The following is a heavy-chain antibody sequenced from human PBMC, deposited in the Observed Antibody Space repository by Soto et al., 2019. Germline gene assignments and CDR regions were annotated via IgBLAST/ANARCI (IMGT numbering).Heavy chain of an antibody. Sequence: QVQLVQSGAEVKKPGSSVKVSCKASGGTFSSYAISWVRQAPGQGLEWMGEIIPIFVTANYAQKFQGRVTITADESTSTAYMELSSLRSEDTAVYYCAREVGATDTYYYYGMDVRGQGTTVTVSS. CDR1: GGTFSSYA. J-gene: IGHJ6*02. D-gene: IGHD1-26*01. CDR3: AREVGATDTYYYYGMDV. CDR2: IIPIFVTA. V-gene: IGHV1-69*12.